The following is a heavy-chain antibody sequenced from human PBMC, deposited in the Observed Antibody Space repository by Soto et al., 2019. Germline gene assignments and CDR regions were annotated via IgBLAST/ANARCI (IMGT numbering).Heavy chain of an antibody. CDR1: GFTFSSYA. J-gene: IGHJ4*02. V-gene: IGHV3-30-3*01. CDR2: ISYDGSNK. Sequence: PGGSLRLSCAASGFTFSSYAMHWVRQAPGKGLEWVAVISYDGSNKYYADSVKGRFTISRDNSKNTLYLQMNSLRAEDTAVYYCARDRGPYYDSSGYYPRGGFDYWGQGTLVTVS. D-gene: IGHD3-22*01. CDR3: ARDRGPYYDSSGYYPRGGFDY.